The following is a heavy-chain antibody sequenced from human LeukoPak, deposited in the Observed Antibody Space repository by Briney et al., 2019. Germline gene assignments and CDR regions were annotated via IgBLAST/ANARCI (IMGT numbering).Heavy chain of an antibody. Sequence: PGGCLRLSCAASGFTFSSYAMSWVRQAPGKGLEWVSAISGSGGSTYYADSVKGRFTISRDNSKNTLYLQMNSLRAEDTAVYYCAKDQSIAAAGPHFGYWGQGTLVTVSS. CDR2: ISGSGGST. J-gene: IGHJ4*02. CDR1: GFTFSSYA. D-gene: IGHD6-13*01. CDR3: AKDQSIAAAGPHFGY. V-gene: IGHV3-23*01.